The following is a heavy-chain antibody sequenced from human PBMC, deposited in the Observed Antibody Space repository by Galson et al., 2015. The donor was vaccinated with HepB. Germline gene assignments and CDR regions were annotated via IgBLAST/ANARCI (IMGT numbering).Heavy chain of an antibody. CDR1: GFTFSSYG. J-gene: IGHJ6*02. Sequence: SLRLSCAASGFTFSSYGMHWVRQAPGKGLEWVAVISYDGSNKYYADSVKGRFTISRDNSKNTLYLQMNSLRAEDTAVYYCAKLIAARRPYYYYGMDVWGQGTTVTVSS. CDR3: AKLIAARRPYYYYGMDV. V-gene: IGHV3-30*18. CDR2: ISYDGSNK. D-gene: IGHD6-6*01.